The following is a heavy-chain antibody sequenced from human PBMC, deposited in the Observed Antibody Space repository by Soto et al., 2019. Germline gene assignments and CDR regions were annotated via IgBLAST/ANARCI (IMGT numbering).Heavy chain of an antibody. D-gene: IGHD3-22*01. Sequence: ASVKVSCKASGNTFTGYYMHWVRQAPGQGLEWMGWINPNSGGTNYAQKFQGRVTMTRDTSISTAYMELSRLRSDDTAVYYCARGYDYYDSSGYYCWFDPWGQGTLVTVSS. CDR1: GNTFTGYY. J-gene: IGHJ5*02. V-gene: IGHV1-2*02. CDR2: INPNSGGT. CDR3: ARGYDYYDSSGYYCWFDP.